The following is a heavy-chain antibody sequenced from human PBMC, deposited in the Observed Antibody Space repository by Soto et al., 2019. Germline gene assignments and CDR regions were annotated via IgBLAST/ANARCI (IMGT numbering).Heavy chain of an antibody. J-gene: IGHJ1*01. CDR1: GYSFTSYG. Sequence: QARLVQSGAEVKKPGASVKVSCEASGYSFTSYGISWVRQAPGQGLEWMGWISAYNGNTKYAQNFQGRVTMTTDTPTSTAYMDLRSLRSDDTAVYYCARDWGTITLAVTGPWGQGTLVTVSS. V-gene: IGHV1-18*01. D-gene: IGHD6-19*01. CDR3: ARDWGTITLAVTGP. CDR2: ISAYNGNT.